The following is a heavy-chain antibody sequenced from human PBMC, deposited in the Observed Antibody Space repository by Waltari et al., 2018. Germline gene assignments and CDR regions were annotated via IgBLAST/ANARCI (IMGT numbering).Heavy chain of an antibody. V-gene: IGHV1-69*06. CDR1: GGTFSSYA. CDR2: IIPIFGTA. J-gene: IGHJ6*02. CDR3: ARDDYGMDV. Sequence: QVQLVQSGAEVKKPGSSVKVSCKASGGTFSSYAISWVRQAPGQGFEWMGGIIPIFGTANYAQKFQGRVTMTRDTSISTADMELSRLRSDDTAVYYCARDDYGMDVWGQGTTVTVSS.